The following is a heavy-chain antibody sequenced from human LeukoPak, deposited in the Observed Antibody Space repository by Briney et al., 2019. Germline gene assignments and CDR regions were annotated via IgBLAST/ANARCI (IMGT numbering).Heavy chain of an antibody. D-gene: IGHD2-15*01. Sequence: NPSETLSLTCAVYGGSFSGYYWSWIRQPPGKGLEWIGEINHSGSTNYNPSLKSRVTISVDTSKNQFSLKLSSVTAADTAVYYCAREGRSSTPGCWGQGTLVTVSS. V-gene: IGHV4-34*01. J-gene: IGHJ4*02. CDR2: INHSGST. CDR3: AREGRSSTPGC. CDR1: GGSFSGYY.